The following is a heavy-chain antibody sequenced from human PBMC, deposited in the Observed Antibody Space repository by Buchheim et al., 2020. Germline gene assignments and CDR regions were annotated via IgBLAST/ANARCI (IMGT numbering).Heavy chain of an antibody. Sequence: QVQLQQWGAGLLKPSETLSLTCTVNGGSFSGSYWSWIRQPPGKGLEWIGEIDHTGGTNYNPSLESRVTISLDTSERKFSAPLRSVTAADTAVYFCARARHPRIKRYFDPWGLGTL. CDR2: IDHTGGT. CDR3: ARARHPRIKRYFDP. V-gene: IGHV4-34*02. D-gene: IGHD3-9*01. J-gene: IGHJ5*02. CDR1: GGSFSGSY.